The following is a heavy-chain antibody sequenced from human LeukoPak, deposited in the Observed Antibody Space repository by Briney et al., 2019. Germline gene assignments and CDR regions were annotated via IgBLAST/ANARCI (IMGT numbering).Heavy chain of an antibody. Sequence: GGSLRLSCAASGFTFNTYGMNWVRQAPGKGLECVAFIRYDGIHKYYADSVKGRFTISRGNSKNTLYLQMNSLRVEDTAIYYCAKRYYYDTTGNPGGVDPWGQGTLVTVSS. D-gene: IGHD3-22*01. CDR1: GFTFNTYG. J-gene: IGHJ5*02. CDR2: IRYDGIHK. V-gene: IGHV3-30*02. CDR3: AKRYYYDTTGNPGGVDP.